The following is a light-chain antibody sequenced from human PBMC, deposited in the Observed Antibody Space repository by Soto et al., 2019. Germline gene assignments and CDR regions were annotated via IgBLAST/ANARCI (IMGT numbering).Light chain of an antibody. CDR2: GAS. CDR3: QQYNEWPG. CDR1: QSVRTN. Sequence: EILLTQSPATLSVSPGERATLSCWASQSVRTNLAWYQQKPGQAPRLLIYGASTRATGIPARFSGSGSGTEFTLTISSLQSEDFGTYYCQQYNEWPGFGPGTKVDIK. J-gene: IGKJ3*01. V-gene: IGKV3-15*01.